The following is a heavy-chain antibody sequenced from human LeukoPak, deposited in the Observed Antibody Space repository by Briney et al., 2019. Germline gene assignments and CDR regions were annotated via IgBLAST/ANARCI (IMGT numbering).Heavy chain of an antibody. CDR1: GFTFSSYA. Sequence: GGSLRLSCAASGFTFSSYAMSWVRQAPGKGLEWVSAISGSGGSTYYADSVKGRFTISRDNSKNTLYLQMNSLRAEDTAVYYCAKEGCSSTSCYTRRNWFDPWGQGTLVTVSS. CDR2: ISGSGGST. J-gene: IGHJ5*02. CDR3: AKEGCSSTSCYTRRNWFDP. V-gene: IGHV3-23*01. D-gene: IGHD2-2*02.